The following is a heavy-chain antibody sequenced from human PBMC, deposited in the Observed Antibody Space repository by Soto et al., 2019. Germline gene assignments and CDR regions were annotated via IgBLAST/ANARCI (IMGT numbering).Heavy chain of an antibody. CDR3: ATDHVDTAMVTG. J-gene: IGHJ4*02. CDR1: GGTFSSYA. D-gene: IGHD5-18*01. V-gene: IGHV1-69*13. CDR2: IIPIFGTA. Sequence: RASVKVSCKASGGTFSSYAISWVRQAPGQGLEWMGGIIPIFGTANYAQKFQGRVTITADESTSTAYMELSSLRSEDTAVYYCATDHVDTAMVTGWGQGTLVTVSS.